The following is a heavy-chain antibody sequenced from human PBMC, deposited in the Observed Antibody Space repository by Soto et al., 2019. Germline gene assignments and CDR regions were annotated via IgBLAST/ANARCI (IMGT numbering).Heavy chain of an antibody. CDR1: GGTFSSFG. CDR3: AREASGYDF. J-gene: IGHJ1*01. D-gene: IGHD5-12*01. Sequence: GASVKVSCKASGGTFSSFGISWVRQAPGQGLEWMGGIIPVFGRPNYAQRFRGRLMITADESTNTSYMELIDLTSEDTAVYYCAREASGYDFWGQGTQVTVSS. CDR2: IIPVFGRP. V-gene: IGHV1-69*13.